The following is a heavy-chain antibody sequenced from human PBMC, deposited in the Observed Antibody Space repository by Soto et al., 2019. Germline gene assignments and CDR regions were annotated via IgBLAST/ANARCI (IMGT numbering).Heavy chain of an antibody. V-gene: IGHV3-23*01. CDR3: AKRSYQLGLPFDY. CDR1: GFTFSSYA. CDR2: VSGSGGST. Sequence: EVQVLESGGGLVQPGGSLRLSCVASGFTFSSYAMSWVRQAPGKGLEWVSFVSGSGGSTDYADSVKGRFTISRDNSKGKLEMQLNRLRAEDTAMYYYAKRSYQLGLPFDYWGQGALVTVCS. D-gene: IGHD6-13*01. J-gene: IGHJ4*02.